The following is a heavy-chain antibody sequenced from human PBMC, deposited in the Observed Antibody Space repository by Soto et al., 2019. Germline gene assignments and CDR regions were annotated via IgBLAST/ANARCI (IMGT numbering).Heavy chain of an antibody. V-gene: IGHV3-11*01. Sequence: GGSLRLSCAASGITFSDHYMSWIRQAPGKGLQWVSYISSGGSAIYYSDSVKGRFTISRDNAKNSPYLQMNSLRAEDTAVYYCARVKVCSSTSCYARDTFDIWGQGTMVTVSS. J-gene: IGHJ3*02. CDR2: ISSGGSAI. CDR3: ARVKVCSSTSCYARDTFDI. CDR1: GITFSDHY. D-gene: IGHD2-2*01.